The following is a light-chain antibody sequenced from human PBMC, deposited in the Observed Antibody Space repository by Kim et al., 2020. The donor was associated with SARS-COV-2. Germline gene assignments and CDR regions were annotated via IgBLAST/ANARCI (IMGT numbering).Light chain of an antibody. CDR3: QQYALSPRT. CDR2: RTF. Sequence: LSPGERAPLSCRASESVSDYLAWYQQKPGQAPRLLIYRTFSRAADIPDRFSGRGSGTDFTLTISRLEPEDFAVYYCQQYALSPRTFGQGTKVDIK. V-gene: IGKV3-20*01. J-gene: IGKJ1*01. CDR1: ESVSDY.